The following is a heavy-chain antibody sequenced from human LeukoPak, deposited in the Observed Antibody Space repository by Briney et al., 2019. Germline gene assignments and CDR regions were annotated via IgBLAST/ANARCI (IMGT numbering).Heavy chain of an antibody. D-gene: IGHD6-19*01. CDR2: ISWNSGSI. V-gene: IGHV3-9*01. J-gene: IGHJ4*02. Sequence: GRSLRLSCAASGFTFDDYAMHWVRQAPGKGLEWVSGISWNSGSIGYADSVKGRFTISRVNDKNSLYLQMNSMRAADTALYYCAKAVAGTPYYFDYWGQGTLVTVSS. CDR3: AKAVAGTPYYFDY. CDR1: GFTFDDYA.